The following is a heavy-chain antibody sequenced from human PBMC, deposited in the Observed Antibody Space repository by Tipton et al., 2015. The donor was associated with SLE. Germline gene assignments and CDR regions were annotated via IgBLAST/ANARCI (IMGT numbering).Heavy chain of an antibody. V-gene: IGHV3-66*02. CDR1: GCTVSSNY. CDR3: AREADYYDSSGFDY. CDR2: IYSGGST. Sequence: SLRLSCAASGCTVSSNYMSWVRQAPGKGLEWVSVIYSGGSTYYADSVKGRFTISRDNSKNTLYLQMNSLRAEDTAVYYCAREADYYDSSGFDYWGQGTLVTVSS. J-gene: IGHJ4*02. D-gene: IGHD3-22*01.